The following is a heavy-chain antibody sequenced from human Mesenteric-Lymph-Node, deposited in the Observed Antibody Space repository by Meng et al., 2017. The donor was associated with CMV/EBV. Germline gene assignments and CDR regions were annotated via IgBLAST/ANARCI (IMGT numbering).Heavy chain of an antibody. J-gene: IGHJ5*02. CDR2: INHSGST. V-gene: IGHV4-34*01. D-gene: IGHD3-10*01. Sequence: GYYWSWIRQPPGKGLEWIGEINHSGSTNYNPSLKSRVTISADTSKNKFSLKLSSVTAADTAVYYCAREERVYYYGSGSYGVNWFDPWGQGTLVTVSS. CDR3: AREERVYYYGSGSYGVNWFDP. CDR1: GYY.